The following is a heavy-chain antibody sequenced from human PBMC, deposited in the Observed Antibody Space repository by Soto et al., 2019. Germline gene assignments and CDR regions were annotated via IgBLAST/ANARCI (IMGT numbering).Heavy chain of an antibody. CDR3: LFHAEDG. J-gene: IGHJ6*01. CDR2: ISGSGGRT. D-gene: IGHD3-3*01. Sequence: SWVRQAPGKGLELISAISGSGGRTYYADYVKGRFIIPRDNSKNALYLLMNSLRAGVTGVFCFLFHAEDG. V-gene: IGHV3-23*01.